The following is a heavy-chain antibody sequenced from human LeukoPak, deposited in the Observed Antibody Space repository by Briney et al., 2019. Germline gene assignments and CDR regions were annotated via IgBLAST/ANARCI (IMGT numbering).Heavy chain of an antibody. V-gene: IGHV1-46*01. J-gene: IGHJ6*03. CDR1: GYTFTSYY. CDR2: INPSGGST. Sequence: ASVKVSCKASGYTFTSYYMHWVRQAPGQGLEWMGIINPSGGSTSYAQKFQGRVTMTRDMSTSTVHMELSSLRSEDTAVYYCALTYCGGDCQVYYYYMDGWGKGTTVTVSS. D-gene: IGHD2-21*02. CDR3: ALTYCGGDCQVYYYYMDG.